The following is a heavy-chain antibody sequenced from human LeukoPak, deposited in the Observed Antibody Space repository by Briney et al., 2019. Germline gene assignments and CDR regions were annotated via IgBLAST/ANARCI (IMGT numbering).Heavy chain of an antibody. D-gene: IGHD1-1*01. Sequence: SETLSLTCTLAGGSISSYYWSWMRQPPGKGLEWIGYIYYTGSTNYNPSLKSRVTISVDTSKNQFSLELNSVTAADTARYYCARVIRYEDYYYYIDVWGKGTTVTVSS. V-gene: IGHV4-59*01. CDR3: ARVIRYEDYYYYIDV. CDR1: GGSISSYY. J-gene: IGHJ6*03. CDR2: IYYTGST.